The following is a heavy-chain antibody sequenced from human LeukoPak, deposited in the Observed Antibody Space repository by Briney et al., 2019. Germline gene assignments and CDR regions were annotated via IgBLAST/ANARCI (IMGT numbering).Heavy chain of an antibody. D-gene: IGHD2-2*01. Sequence: ASVKVSCKASGYTFTGYYMHWVRQAPGQGLEWMGWINPNSGNTNYAQKLQGRVTMTTDTSTSTAYMELRSLRSDDTAVYYCARVGGSPLVVPAAMFDYYMDVWGKGTTVTISS. CDR3: ARVGGSPLVVPAAMFDYYMDV. CDR2: INPNSGNT. V-gene: IGHV1-18*04. J-gene: IGHJ6*03. CDR1: GYTFTGYY.